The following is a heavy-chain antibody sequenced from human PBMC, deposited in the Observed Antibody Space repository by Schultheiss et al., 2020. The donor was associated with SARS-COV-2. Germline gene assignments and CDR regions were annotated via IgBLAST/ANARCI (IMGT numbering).Heavy chain of an antibody. J-gene: IGHJ4*02. V-gene: IGHV4-61*10. D-gene: IGHD1-26*01. CDR1: GYSISSGYY. CDR3: AREGEGGSIDY. CDR2: IYYSGST. Sequence: SETLSLTCAVSGYSISSGYYWGWIRQPAGKGLEWIGYIYYSGSTNYNPSLKSRVTISVDTSKNQFSLKLSSVTAADTAVYYCAREGEGGSIDYWGQGTLVTVSS.